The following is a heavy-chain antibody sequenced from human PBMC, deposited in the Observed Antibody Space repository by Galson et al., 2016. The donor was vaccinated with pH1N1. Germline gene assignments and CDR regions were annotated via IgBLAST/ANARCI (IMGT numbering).Heavy chain of an antibody. Sequence: SLRLSCAASGFTFNIFAMSWVRQAPGKGPEWVSSISASGANTNYADPVKGRFTISRDNSKNTLYLQTNSLRAEDTAIYYCVKLDSSGYYYGPFDSRGQGTLGTVSS. D-gene: IGHD3-22*01. CDR2: ISASGANT. V-gene: IGHV3-23*01. CDR1: GFTFNIFA. CDR3: VKLDSSGYYYGPFDS. J-gene: IGHJ4*02.